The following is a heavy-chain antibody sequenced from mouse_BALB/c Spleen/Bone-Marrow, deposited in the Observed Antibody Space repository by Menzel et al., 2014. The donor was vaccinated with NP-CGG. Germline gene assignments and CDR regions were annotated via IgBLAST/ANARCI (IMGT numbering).Heavy chain of an antibody. V-gene: IGHV1S29*02. J-gene: IGHJ3*01. Sequence: EVRLQESGPELVKPGASVKISCKASGYTFTDYNIHWVKQSQGMSLEWIGYIFPLNGDIGYNQKFKIKATLTVDNSSNTAYMEFRSLTSEYSAVYYCVRGGPWFVYWGQGTLVTVSS. CDR2: IFPLNGDI. CDR3: VRGGPWFVY. D-gene: IGHD1-1*02. CDR1: GYTFTDYN.